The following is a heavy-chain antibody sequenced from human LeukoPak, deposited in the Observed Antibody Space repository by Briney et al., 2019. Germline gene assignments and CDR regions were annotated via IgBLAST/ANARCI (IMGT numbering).Heavy chain of an antibody. CDR2: IYYNGNT. CDR1: GGSISSSSYY. CDR3: ATPGLARAY. Sequence: SETLSLTCTVSGGSISSSSYYWGWIRQPPGKGLEWIGSIYYNGNTYYNASLKSRITISGDTSKNQFSLILSSVTAADTAVYYCATPGLARAYWGQGTLVTVSS. J-gene: IGHJ4*02. V-gene: IGHV4-39*01.